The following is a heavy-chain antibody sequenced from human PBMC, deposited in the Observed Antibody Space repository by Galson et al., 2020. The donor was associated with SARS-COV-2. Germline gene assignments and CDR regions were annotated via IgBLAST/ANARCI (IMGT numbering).Heavy chain of an antibody. D-gene: IGHD6-13*01. Sequence: HGESLKISCKGSGYDFTKFWITWVRQMPGKGLEWMGRIDPSDSYTTYSPSFQGHVIFSADKSISTAYLHWSSLKASDTAMYYCAKLVFPLGLATDDFWGQGTLVTVSS. CDR1: GYDFTKFW. V-gene: IGHV5-10-1*01. CDR3: AKLVFPLGLATDDF. CDR2: IDPSDSYT. J-gene: IGHJ4*02.